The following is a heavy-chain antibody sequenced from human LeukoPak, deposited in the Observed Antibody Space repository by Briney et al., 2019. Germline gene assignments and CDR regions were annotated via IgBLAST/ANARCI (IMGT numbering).Heavy chain of an antibody. D-gene: IGHD3-22*01. CDR1: GYTFTNYG. Sequence: GASVKVSCKTSGYTFTNYGMHWVRQAPGQRLEWMGWINGGNGNEKYSQNFQGRVTIIRDTPASTAYMELSSLRSEDTAVYYCARVPLHDSSGHYYPHWGQGTLVTVSS. V-gene: IGHV1-3*01. CDR3: ARVPLHDSSGHYYPH. CDR2: INGGNGNE. J-gene: IGHJ1*01.